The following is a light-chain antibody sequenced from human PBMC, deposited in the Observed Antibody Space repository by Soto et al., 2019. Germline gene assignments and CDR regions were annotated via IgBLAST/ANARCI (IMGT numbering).Light chain of an antibody. CDR3: SAYGGSNILV. CDR1: ISDVGSFNH. J-gene: IGLJ1*01. Sequence: QSVLTQPPSASGSPGQSVTICCTGTISDVGSFNHVSWYQQHPGKAPKLMIYDVTQRSSGVPDRFSGSKSGNTASLTVASLQAEDEAEYYCSAYGGSNILVFGTGTKVTVL. V-gene: IGLV2-8*01. CDR2: DVT.